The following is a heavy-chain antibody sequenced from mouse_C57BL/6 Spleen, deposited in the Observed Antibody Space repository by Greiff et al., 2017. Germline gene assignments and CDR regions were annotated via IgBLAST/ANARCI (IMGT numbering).Heavy chain of an antibody. V-gene: IGHV1-18*01. Sequence: EVQGVESGPELVKPGASVKIPCKASGYTFTDYNMDWVKQSHGKSLEWIGDINPNNGGTIYNQKFKGKATLTVDKSSSTAYMELRSLTSEDTAVYYCARSGGGYDYDVGYFDYWGQGTTLTVSS. CDR1: GYTFTDYN. D-gene: IGHD2-4*01. CDR2: INPNNGGT. CDR3: ARSGGGYDYDVGYFDY. J-gene: IGHJ2*01.